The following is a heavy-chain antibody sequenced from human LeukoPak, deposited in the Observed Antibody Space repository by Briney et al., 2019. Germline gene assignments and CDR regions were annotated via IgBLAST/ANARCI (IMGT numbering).Heavy chain of an antibody. CDR1: GYTFTSYG. Sequence: ASVKVSCKASGYTFTSYGVSWVRQAPGQGLEWMGWISAYNGNTNYAQKLQGRVTMTEDTSTDTAYMELSSLRSEDTAVYYCATAPRITMVRGVTSWGQGTLVTVSS. J-gene: IGHJ4*02. CDR3: ATAPRITMVRGVTS. CDR2: ISAYNGNT. V-gene: IGHV1-18*01. D-gene: IGHD3-10*01.